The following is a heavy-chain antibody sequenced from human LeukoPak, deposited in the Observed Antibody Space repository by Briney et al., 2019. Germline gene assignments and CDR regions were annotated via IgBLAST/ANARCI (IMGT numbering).Heavy chain of an antibody. CDR2: IIPILGIA. Sequence: SVKVSCKASGGTLSSYTISWVRQAPRQGLEWMGRIIPILGIANYAQKFQGRVTITADKSTSTAYMELSSLRSEDTAVYYCARAPTLYFDWSYAFDIWGQGTMVTVSS. CDR3: ARAPTLYFDWSYAFDI. D-gene: IGHD3-9*01. J-gene: IGHJ3*02. CDR1: GGTLSSYT. V-gene: IGHV1-69*02.